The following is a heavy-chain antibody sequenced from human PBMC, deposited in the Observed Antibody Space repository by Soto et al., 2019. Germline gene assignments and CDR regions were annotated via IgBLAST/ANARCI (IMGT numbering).Heavy chain of an antibody. CDR2: INPKSGGT. D-gene: IGHD3-9*01. V-gene: IGHV1-2*02. J-gene: IGHJ3*02. CDR1: GYTFIGDD. Sequence: ASVKVSCKASGYTFIGDDMHWVLQAPGEGLEWMGWINPKSGGTIYAQRFQGRVTMTRDTSINTAYMELSRLRPDDTAVYYCARDSYYDVLTGYSRNAFDIWGQGTVVTVSS. CDR3: ARDSYYDVLTGYSRNAFDI.